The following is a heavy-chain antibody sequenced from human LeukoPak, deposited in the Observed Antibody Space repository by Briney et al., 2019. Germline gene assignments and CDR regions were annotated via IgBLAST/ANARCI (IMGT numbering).Heavy chain of an antibody. CDR1: GGSISSGTYY. Sequence: ETLSLTCTVSGGSISSGTYYWAWIRQPPGKGLEWIGTIYHSGSTYYNPSLKSRVTISVDTSKNQFSLKLSSVTAADTAVYYCARLRGGLWFVPSGYFDYWGQGTLVTVSS. D-gene: IGHD3-10*01. V-gene: IGHV4-39*07. CDR2: IYHSGST. CDR3: ARLRGGLWFVPSGYFDY. J-gene: IGHJ4*02.